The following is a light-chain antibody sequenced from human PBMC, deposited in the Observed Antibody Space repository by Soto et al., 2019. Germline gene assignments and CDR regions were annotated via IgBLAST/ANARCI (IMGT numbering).Light chain of an antibody. J-gene: IGKJ2*01. CDR1: QSINRW. V-gene: IGKV1-5*03. CDR2: KAS. Sequence: DIQMTQSPSTLSASVGDRVTITCRASQSINRWLAWYQQKPGEAPKLLIYKASSLESGVPSRFSGGGIGTEFSPSISSLQPDDFATYYCQQYSTYPYIFGQGTKVDIK. CDR3: QQYSTYPYI.